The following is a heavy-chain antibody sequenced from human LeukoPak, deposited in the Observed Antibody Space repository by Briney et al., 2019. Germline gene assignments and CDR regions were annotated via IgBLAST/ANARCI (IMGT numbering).Heavy chain of an antibody. CDR2: ISYDGSNK. Sequence: GRSLRLSCAASGFTFSSYGMHWVRQAPGKGLEWVAVISYDGSNKYYADSVKSRFTISRDNSKNTLYLQMNGLRAEDTAVYYCAKDPLNSSGWLNFDYWGQGTLVTVSS. V-gene: IGHV3-30*18. J-gene: IGHJ4*02. D-gene: IGHD6-19*01. CDR3: AKDPLNSSGWLNFDY. CDR1: GFTFSSYG.